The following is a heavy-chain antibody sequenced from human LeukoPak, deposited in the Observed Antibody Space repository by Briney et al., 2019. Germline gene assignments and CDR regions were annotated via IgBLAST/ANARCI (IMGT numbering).Heavy chain of an antibody. CDR1: GFRFDDYG. CDR3: ARDYYGSGSYYRFDY. J-gene: IGHJ4*02. Sequence: GGSLRLSCAASGFRFDDYGMNWVRQAPGKGLEWVSGINWNGGRIGYADSVKGRLTISRDKAKNSVYLQMNSLRAEDTALYYCARDYYGSGSYYRFDYWGQGTLVTVSS. CDR2: INWNGGRI. D-gene: IGHD3-10*01. V-gene: IGHV3-20*04.